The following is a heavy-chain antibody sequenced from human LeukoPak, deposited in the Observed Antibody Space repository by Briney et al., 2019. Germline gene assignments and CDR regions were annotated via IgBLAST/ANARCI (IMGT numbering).Heavy chain of an antibody. V-gene: IGHV3-23*01. J-gene: IGHJ4*02. Sequence: GGSLRLSCAASGFTFSDCAMTWVRQAPGKGLEWVSAIGADADSAYYADSVKGRFTISRDDSKNTLYLQMNSLRAEDTALYYCAKDDRGGYFPDFWGRGTLVTVSS. CDR1: GFTFSDCA. CDR3: AKDDRGGYFPDF. CDR2: IGADADSA. D-gene: IGHD3-22*01.